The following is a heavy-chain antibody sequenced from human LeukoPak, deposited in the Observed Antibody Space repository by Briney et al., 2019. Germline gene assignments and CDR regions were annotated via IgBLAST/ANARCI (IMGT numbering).Heavy chain of an antibody. CDR2: ISYDGSNK. V-gene: IGHV3-30-3*01. D-gene: IGHD2-15*01. J-gene: IGHJ4*02. Sequence: GRSLRLSCAASGFTFSSYAMHWVRQAPGKGLEWVAVISYDGSNKYYADSVKGRFTISRDNSKNTLYLQMNSLRAEDTAVYYRAREVVALDYWGQGTLVTASS. CDR3: AREVVALDY. CDR1: GFTFSSYA.